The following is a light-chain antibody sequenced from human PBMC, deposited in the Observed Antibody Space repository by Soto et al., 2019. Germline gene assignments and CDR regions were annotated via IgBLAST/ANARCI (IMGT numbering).Light chain of an antibody. Sequence: AIRMTQSPSSFSASTGDRVTITCRASQDIDTFLAWYQQKPWKAPKLLIYTASNLESGVPSRFSGSGSGTDFTLTINGLQSEDFATYYCQHYYSYPALTVGGGTKVEI. CDR3: QHYYSYPALT. CDR2: TAS. V-gene: IGKV1-8*01. J-gene: IGKJ4*01. CDR1: QDIDTF.